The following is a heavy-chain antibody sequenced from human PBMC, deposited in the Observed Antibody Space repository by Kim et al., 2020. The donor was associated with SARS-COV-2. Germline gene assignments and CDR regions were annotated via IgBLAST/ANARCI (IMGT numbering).Heavy chain of an antibody. V-gene: IGHV3-53*01. D-gene: IGHD6-13*01. J-gene: IGHJ4*02. Sequence: ADSVKGRFTISRDNSKNTLYLQMNSRRAEDTAVYYCARADIAAAGTFDYWGQGTLVTVSS. CDR3: ARADIAAAGTFDY.